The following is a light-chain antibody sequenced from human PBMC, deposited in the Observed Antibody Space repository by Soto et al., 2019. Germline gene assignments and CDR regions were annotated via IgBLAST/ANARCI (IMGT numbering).Light chain of an antibody. Sequence: DIQMTQSPSSLSASVGERVTITCQASQDINNYLNWYQQKPGKAPKLLLRDASTLETGVPSRFIGSGSGTDFTFTISSLQPEDIGTSFCQHYDRLPLTFGGGTKVEIK. CDR2: DAS. CDR1: QDINNY. CDR3: QHYDRLPLT. J-gene: IGKJ4*01. V-gene: IGKV1-33*01.